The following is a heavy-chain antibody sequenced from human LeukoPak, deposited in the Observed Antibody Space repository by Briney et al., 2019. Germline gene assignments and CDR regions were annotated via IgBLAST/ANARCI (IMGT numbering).Heavy chain of an antibody. CDR3: ARGSWADY. V-gene: IGHV3-30*04. CDR1: GFTFSSYA. D-gene: IGHD1-26*01. J-gene: IGHJ4*02. CDR2: ISYDGSNK. Sequence: GGSLRLSCAASGFTFSSYAMHWVRQAPGKGLEWVAVISYDGSNKYYADSVKGRFTTSRDNSKNTLYLQMNGLRAEDTAVYYCARGSWADYWGQGTLVTVSS.